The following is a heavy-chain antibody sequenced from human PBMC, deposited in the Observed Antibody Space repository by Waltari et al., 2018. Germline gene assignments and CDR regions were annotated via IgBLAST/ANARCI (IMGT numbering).Heavy chain of an antibody. V-gene: IGHV4-4*09. CDR3: ARDRAAAAGYYYYYMDV. Sequence: QVQLQESGPGLVKPSETLSLTCTVSGGSISSYYWSWIRQPPGKGLEWIGYIYTSGSTNDTPSLKSRVTISVDTSKNQFSLKLSSVTAADTAVYYCARDRAAAAGYYYYYMDVWGKGTTVTVSS. CDR2: IYTSGST. D-gene: IGHD6-13*01. CDR1: GGSISSYY. J-gene: IGHJ6*03.